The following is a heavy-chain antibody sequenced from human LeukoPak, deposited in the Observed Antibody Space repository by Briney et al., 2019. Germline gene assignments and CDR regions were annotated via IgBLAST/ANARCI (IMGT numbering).Heavy chain of an antibody. D-gene: IGHD3-10*01. CDR3: ARGPGSADY. J-gene: IGHJ4*02. Sequence: SETLSLTCAVYGGSFSGYYWSWIRQPPGKGLEWIGEINHSGSTNYNPSLKSRVTISVDTSKNQFSLKLSSVIAADTAVYYCARGPGSADYWGQGTLVTVSS. CDR2: INHSGST. V-gene: IGHV4-34*01. CDR1: GGSFSGYY.